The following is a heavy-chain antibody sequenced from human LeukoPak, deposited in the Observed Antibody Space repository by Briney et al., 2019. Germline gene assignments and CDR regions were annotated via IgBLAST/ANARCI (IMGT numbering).Heavy chain of an antibody. Sequence: GGSLRLSCAASGFTFSTYAVNWVRQAPGKGLEWVSTISGSGGSTYYADSVKGRFTISRDNSKNTLYLQMNSLRAEDTAVYYCAKPLSYDSSGYYFHYYGMDVWGQGTTVTVSS. CDR1: GFTFSTYA. CDR2: ISGSGGST. CDR3: AKPLSYDSSGYYFHYYGMDV. D-gene: IGHD3-22*01. J-gene: IGHJ6*02. V-gene: IGHV3-23*01.